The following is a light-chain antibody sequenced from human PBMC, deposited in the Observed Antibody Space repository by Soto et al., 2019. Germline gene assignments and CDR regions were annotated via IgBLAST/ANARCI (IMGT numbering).Light chain of an antibody. V-gene: IGKV3-20*01. J-gene: IGKJ1*01. CDR2: DAS. Sequence: ELVWRHSPGTMSFYPGERATLSYSASQSVCSNHLAWYQQRPGQAPRLLIYDASSRATGVPDRFSGSGSGTDFILIISRLEPEDFAVYYCHQYGGSPGTLVQGTKVDIK. CDR3: HQYGGSPGT. CDR1: QSVCSNH.